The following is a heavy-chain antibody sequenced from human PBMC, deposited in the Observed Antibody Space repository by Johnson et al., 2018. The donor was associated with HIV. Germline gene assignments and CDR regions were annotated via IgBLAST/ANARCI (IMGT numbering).Heavy chain of an antibody. V-gene: IGHV3-20*03. CDR1: GFTLHDYD. J-gene: IGHJ3*02. CDR2: FYRNGGST. D-gene: IGHD1-26*01. CDR3: AIGGGVVGNAFDI. Sequence: VQLVESGGGVVRPGGSLRLSFAASGFTLHDYDMSWVRQAPGKGLEWVSGFYRNGGSTGYAASVTGRFTISRDNAKNSLYLQMGSLRAEDMAVYYCAIGGGVVGNAFDIWGQGTMVNVSS.